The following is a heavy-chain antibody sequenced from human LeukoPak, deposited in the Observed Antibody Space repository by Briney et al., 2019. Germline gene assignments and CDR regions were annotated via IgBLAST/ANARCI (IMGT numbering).Heavy chain of an antibody. CDR1: GFTFDDYA. CDR2: ISWNSGSI. Sequence: GGSLRLSCAASGFTFDDYAMHWVRQAPGKGLEWVSGISWNSGSIGYADSVKGRFTISRDNAKNSLYLQMNSLRAEDTALYYCAKDLIAAAGTFIFDYWAREPWSPSPQ. V-gene: IGHV3-9*01. J-gene: IGHJ4*02. D-gene: IGHD6-13*01. CDR3: AKDLIAAAGTFIFDY.